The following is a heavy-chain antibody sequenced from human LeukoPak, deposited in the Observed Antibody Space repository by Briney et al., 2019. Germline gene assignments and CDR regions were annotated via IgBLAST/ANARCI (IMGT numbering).Heavy chain of an antibody. CDR1: GFTFSSYG. CDR3: AKHRVPYDFLTAYLDH. CDR2: IRYDGSNK. Sequence: PGGSLRLSCAASGFTFSSYGMHWVRQAPGKGLEWVAFIRYDGSNKYYADSVKGRFTISRDNSKNTLYLQMNSLRAEDTAVYYCAKHRVPYDFLTAYLDHWGQGTLVTVSS. D-gene: IGHD3-9*01. V-gene: IGHV3-30*02. J-gene: IGHJ4*02.